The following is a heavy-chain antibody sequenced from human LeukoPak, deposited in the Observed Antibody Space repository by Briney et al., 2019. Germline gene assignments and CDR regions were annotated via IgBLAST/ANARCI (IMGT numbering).Heavy chain of an antibody. CDR3: ARDTGTVVDS. Sequence: SETLSLTCTVSGGSISTYYWSWIRQPPGKGLEWIGDIYYSGSTNYNPSLKSRVTTSVDTSKNQFSLKLSSVTAAATAVYYCARDTGTVVDSWGQGTLVTVSS. D-gene: IGHD4-23*01. V-gene: IGHV4-59*01. CDR2: IYYSGST. CDR1: GGSISTYY. J-gene: IGHJ4*02.